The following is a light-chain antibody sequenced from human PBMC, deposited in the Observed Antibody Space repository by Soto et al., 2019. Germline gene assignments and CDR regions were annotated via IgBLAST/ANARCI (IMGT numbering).Light chain of an antibody. CDR1: QSVTSTY. CDR3: QQYGSSPWT. J-gene: IGKJ1*01. V-gene: IGKV3-20*01. CDR2: GAS. Sequence: EIVLTQSPGTLSLSPGERATLSCRASQSVTSTYLAWYQQKPGQAPRLLIYGASSRATGVPDRFSGSASATEFTLTISRLEPEDFAVYYCQQYGSSPWTFGQGTKVEIK.